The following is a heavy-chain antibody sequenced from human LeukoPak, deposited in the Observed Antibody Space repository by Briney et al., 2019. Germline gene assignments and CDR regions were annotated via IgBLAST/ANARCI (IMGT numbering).Heavy chain of an antibody. CDR3: AKGGDGYNYENFLH. D-gene: IGHD5-24*01. CDR2: ISGSGGST. J-gene: IGHJ1*01. Sequence: GGSLRLSCATSGFTFSSYAMSWVRQAPGKGLEWVSAISGSGGSTYYADSVKGHFTISRDNSRNTLYLQMSSLRAEDTAVYYCAKGGDGYNYENFLHWGQGTLVTVSS. V-gene: IGHV3-23*01. CDR1: GFTFSSYA.